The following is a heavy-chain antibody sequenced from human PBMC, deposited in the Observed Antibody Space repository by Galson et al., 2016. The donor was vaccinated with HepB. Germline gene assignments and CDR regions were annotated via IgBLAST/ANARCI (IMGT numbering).Heavy chain of an antibody. J-gene: IGHJ4*02. Sequence: SLRLSCAASGFSFDDYAMHWVRQAPGKGLEWVSGISWNRGSIGYAASVKGRFTISRDNAKNSLYLQMNSLRAEDTAVYYCARVGLGQLANFDYWGQGTLVTVSS. V-gene: IGHV3-9*01. D-gene: IGHD6-6*01. CDR3: ARVGLGQLANFDY. CDR2: ISWNRGSI. CDR1: GFSFDDYA.